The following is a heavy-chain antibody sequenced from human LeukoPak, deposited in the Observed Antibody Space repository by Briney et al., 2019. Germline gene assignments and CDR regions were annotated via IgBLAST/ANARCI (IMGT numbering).Heavy chain of an antibody. D-gene: IGHD3-9*01. CDR2: ISGSGGST. J-gene: IGHJ6*02. Sequence: PGGSLRLSCAASGFTFSSYAMSSVRQAPGKALEWVSAISGSGGSTYYADSVKGRFTISRDNSKNTLYLQMNSLRAEDTAVYYCAAEYYDILTGSNYYYGMDVWGQGTTVTVSS. V-gene: IGHV3-23*01. CDR1: GFTFSSYA. CDR3: AAEYYDILTGSNYYYGMDV.